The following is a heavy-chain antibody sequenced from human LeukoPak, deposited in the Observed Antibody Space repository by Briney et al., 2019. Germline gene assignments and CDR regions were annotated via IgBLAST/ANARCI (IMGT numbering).Heavy chain of an antibody. CDR1: GYTFTSYG. Sequence: ASVKVSCKASGYTFTSYGISWVRQAPGQGLEWMGWISAYNGNTNYAQKLQGRVTMTTDTSTSTAYMELRSLRSDDTAVYYCARGGDGYNWGYYYYMDVWGKGTTVTVSS. CDR2: ISAYNGNT. J-gene: IGHJ6*03. V-gene: IGHV1-18*01. D-gene: IGHD5-24*01. CDR3: ARGGDGYNWGYYYYMDV.